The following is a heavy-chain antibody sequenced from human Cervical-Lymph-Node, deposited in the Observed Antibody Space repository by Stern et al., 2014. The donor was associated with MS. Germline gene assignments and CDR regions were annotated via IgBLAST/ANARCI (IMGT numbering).Heavy chain of an antibody. CDR2: IFPGASDT. J-gene: IGHJ4*02. Sequence: VQMVQSGAEVRKPGPCLTISCNISGYTSTDYWIAWVRQMPAKGLVWIGAIFPGASDTRYSPSFQGHVTISVDTSINTAYLQWSDLRASDTAMYYCARPHSPGWAYYFDFWGQETLVAVSS. D-gene: IGHD6-19*01. V-gene: IGHV5-51*01. CDR1: GYTSTDYW. CDR3: ARPHSPGWAYYFDF.